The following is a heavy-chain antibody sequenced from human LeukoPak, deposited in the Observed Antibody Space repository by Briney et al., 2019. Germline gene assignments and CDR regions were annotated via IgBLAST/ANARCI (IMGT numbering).Heavy chain of an antibody. CDR1: GYSFTSYG. CDR2: ISAYNGNT. D-gene: IGHD6-13*01. J-gene: IGHJ6*02. V-gene: IGHV1-18*01. Sequence: ASVKVSCKASGYSFTSYGISWVRQAPGQGLEWMGWISAYNGNTNFAQKLQGRVTMTTDTSTSTAYMELRSLRSDDTAVYYCARDYGRITANYYGLDIWGQGTTVTVSS. CDR3: ARDYGRITANYYGLDI.